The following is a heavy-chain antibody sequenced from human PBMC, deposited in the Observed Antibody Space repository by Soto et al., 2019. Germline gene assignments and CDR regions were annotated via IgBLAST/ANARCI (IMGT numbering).Heavy chain of an antibody. CDR3: ARDYDFWSGYSSYYYYGMDV. V-gene: IGHV4-38-2*02. J-gene: IGHJ6*02. CDR2: IYHSGST. D-gene: IGHD3-3*01. CDR1: NFSLSSGYD. Sequence: SETLSLTCGVFNFSLSSGYDWGWIRQPPGEGLGWIGSIYHSGSTYYNPSLKSRVTISVDTSKNQFSLKLSSVTAADTAVYYCARDYDFWSGYSSYYYYGMDVWGQGTTVTVSS.